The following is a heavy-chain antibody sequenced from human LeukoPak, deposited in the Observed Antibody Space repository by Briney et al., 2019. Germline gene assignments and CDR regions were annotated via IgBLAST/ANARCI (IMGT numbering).Heavy chain of an antibody. V-gene: IGHV3-48*04. D-gene: IGHD3-16*01. CDR2: ISSSSSTI. CDR1: GFTFSSYS. CDR3: AREVNDYVWGSYPY. Sequence: GGSLRLSCAASGFTFSSYSMNWVRQAPGKGLEWVSYISSSSSTIYYADSVKGRFTISRDNAKNSLYLQMNSLRAEDTAVYYCAREVNDYVWGSYPYWGQGTLVTVSS. J-gene: IGHJ4*02.